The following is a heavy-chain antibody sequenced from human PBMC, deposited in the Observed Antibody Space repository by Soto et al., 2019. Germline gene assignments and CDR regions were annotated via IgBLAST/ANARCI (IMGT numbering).Heavy chain of an antibody. D-gene: IGHD6-13*01. CDR2: FYSGST. Sequence: PSETRSQYCLVSGASISSRSSYRGWIRQPPGKGLEWVGTFYSGSTYNNPSLKSRVAISVDTSKNQFSLKLSSVAAEDTAIYYCATTRGIAVGGSFDHWGQGTLVTVSS. J-gene: IGHJ5*02. V-gene: IGHV4-39*01. CDR1: GASISSRSSY. CDR3: ATTRGIAVGGSFDH.